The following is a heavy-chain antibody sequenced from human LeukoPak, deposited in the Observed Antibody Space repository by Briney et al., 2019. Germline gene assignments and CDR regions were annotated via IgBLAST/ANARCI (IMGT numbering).Heavy chain of an antibody. CDR1: GFIFDDFA. Sequence: GGSLRLSCAASGFIFDDFAMHWVRQAPEKGLEWVSGVSWGSDSIEYADSVRGRFTISRDNANNSLYLQMNSLRPEDTAFYYCAKDRGHWLVPSGYAFDVWGQGTLVTVSS. V-gene: IGHV3-9*01. CDR2: VSWGSDSI. D-gene: IGHD6-19*01. J-gene: IGHJ3*01. CDR3: AKDRGHWLVPSGYAFDV.